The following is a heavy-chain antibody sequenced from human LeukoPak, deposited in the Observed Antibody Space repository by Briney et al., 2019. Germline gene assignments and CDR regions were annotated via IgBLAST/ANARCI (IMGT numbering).Heavy chain of an antibody. CDR3: ARDSDFWSGYLGNFDY. D-gene: IGHD3-3*01. CDR1: GFTFSSYS. CDR2: ISSGSSTI. V-gene: IGHV3-48*01. Sequence: GGSLRLSCAASGFTFSSYSMNWVRQAPGKGLEWVSYISSGSSTIYQADSVKSRFTISRDNAKNSLYLQMNSLRAEDTAVYYCARDSDFWSGYLGNFDYWGQGTLVTVSS. J-gene: IGHJ4*02.